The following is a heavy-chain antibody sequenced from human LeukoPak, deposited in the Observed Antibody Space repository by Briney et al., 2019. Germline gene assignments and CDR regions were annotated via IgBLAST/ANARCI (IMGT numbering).Heavy chain of an antibody. V-gene: IGHV1-46*01. CDR3: ARDGSIDIVVVPAAIGLAY. D-gene: IGHD2-2*02. CDR1: GYTFTSYY. Sequence: ASVKVSCKASGYTFTSYYMHWVRQAPGQGPEWMGIINPSGGSTSYAQKFQGRVTMTRDTSTSTVYMELSSLRSEDTAVYYCARDGSIDIVVVPAAIGLAYWGQGTLVTVSS. J-gene: IGHJ4*02. CDR2: INPSGGST.